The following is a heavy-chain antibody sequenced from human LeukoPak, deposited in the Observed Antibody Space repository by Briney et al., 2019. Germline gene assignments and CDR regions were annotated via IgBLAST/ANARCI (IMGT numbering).Heavy chain of an antibody. CDR3: ARGFGGYCSSTSCYRHWFDP. D-gene: IGHD2-2*02. CDR1: GGSFSGYY. J-gene: IGHJ5*02. V-gene: IGHV4-34*01. CDR2: INHSGST. Sequence: SETLSLTCAVYGGSFSGYYWSWIRQPPGKGLEWIGEINHSGSTNYNPSLKSRVTISVDTSKNQFSLKLSSVTAADTAVYYCARGFGGYCSSTSCYRHWFDPWGQGTLVTVCS.